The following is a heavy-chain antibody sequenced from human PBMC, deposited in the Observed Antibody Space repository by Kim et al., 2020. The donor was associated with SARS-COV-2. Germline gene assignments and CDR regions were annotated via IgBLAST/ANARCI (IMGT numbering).Heavy chain of an antibody. CDR3: ARGRLGVVPSPILGLGPFCRNHYMVV. Sequence: SETLSLTCAVFGESFSGYHWTWVRRRPGKGLEWIGEINHSGSTNCNPSLKGRVSISSDTSKNQFSLKVTSLTAADTAEYYCARGRLGVVPSPILGLGPFCRNHYMVVWGSGAAATVSS. CDR2: INHSGST. D-gene: IGHD3-3*01. CDR1: GESFSGYH. V-gene: IGHV4-34*01. J-gene: IGHJ6*03.